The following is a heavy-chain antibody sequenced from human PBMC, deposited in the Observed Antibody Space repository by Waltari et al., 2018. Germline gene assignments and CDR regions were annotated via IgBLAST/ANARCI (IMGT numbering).Heavy chain of an antibody. J-gene: IGHJ3*02. Sequence: QLQLQESGPGLVKPSETLSLTCTVSGGSISSSSYYWGWIRQPPGKGLEWIGSIYYCGRTYYNPSLKSRVTISVDTSKNQFSLKLSSVTAADTAVYYCARHPTHTTYCSGGSCYSYAFDIWGQGTMVTVSS. D-gene: IGHD2-15*01. V-gene: IGHV4-39*01. CDR2: IYYCGRT. CDR1: GGSISSSSYY. CDR3: ARHPTHTTYCSGGSCYSYAFDI.